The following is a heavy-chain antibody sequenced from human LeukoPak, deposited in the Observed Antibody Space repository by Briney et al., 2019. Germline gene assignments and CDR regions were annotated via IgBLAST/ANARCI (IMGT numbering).Heavy chain of an antibody. CDR3: AREVDSIAARPGNGFDNWFDP. CDR1: GYTFTSYG. CDR2: ISAYNGNT. D-gene: IGHD6-6*01. V-gene: IGHV1-18*01. Sequence: GASVKVSCKASGYTFTSYGISWVRQAPGQGLEWMGWISAYNGNTNYAQKLQGRVTMTTDTSTSTAYMELRSLRSDDTAVYYCAREVDSIAARPGNGFDNWFDPWGQGTLVTVSS. J-gene: IGHJ5*02.